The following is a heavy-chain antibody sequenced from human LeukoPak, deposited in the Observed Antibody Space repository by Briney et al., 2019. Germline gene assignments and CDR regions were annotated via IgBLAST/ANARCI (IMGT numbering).Heavy chain of an antibody. J-gene: IGHJ4*02. D-gene: IGHD2-2*01. V-gene: IGHV1-69*01. CDR2: IIPVFGTA. CDR1: GGTFSSYA. Sequence: SVKVYCKASGGTFSSYAISWVRQAPGQGLEWMGGIIPVFGTANYAQKFQGRVTITADESTSTAYMELSSLRSEDTAVYYCASPGNQLLFSWLAYWGQGTLVTVSS. CDR3: ASPGNQLLFSWLAY.